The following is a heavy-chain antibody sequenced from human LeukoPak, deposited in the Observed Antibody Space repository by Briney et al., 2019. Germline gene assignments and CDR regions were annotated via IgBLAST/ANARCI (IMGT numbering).Heavy chain of an antibody. D-gene: IGHD5-18*01. Sequence: GESLKISCKGSGYSFITYRIGWVRQMPGKGLEWMGIIYPGDSDTRYSPSFQGQVTISVDKSISTAYLQWSSLKASDTAMYYCARLVDTAMVYDYYYGMDVWGQGTTVTVSS. CDR1: GYSFITYR. CDR2: IYPGDSDT. V-gene: IGHV5-51*01. CDR3: ARLVDTAMVYDYYYGMDV. J-gene: IGHJ6*02.